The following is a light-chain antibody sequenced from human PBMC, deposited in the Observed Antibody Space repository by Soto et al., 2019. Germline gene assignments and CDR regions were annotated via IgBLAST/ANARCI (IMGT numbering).Light chain of an antibody. Sequence: EIVLPQSTGPLSVSPGDRFTLSCMASQSVDINLAWYQQRAGQAPRLLVYGASTKATDMPGRFSGRGSGTELTLTINNLQSEDFAVYYCQQYRNWPRTFGQGTKVDVK. CDR1: QSVDIN. V-gene: IGKV3-15*01. J-gene: IGKJ1*01. CDR2: GAS. CDR3: QQYRNWPRT.